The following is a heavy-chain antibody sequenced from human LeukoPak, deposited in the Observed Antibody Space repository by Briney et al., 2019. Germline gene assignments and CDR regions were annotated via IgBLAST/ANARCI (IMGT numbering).Heavy chain of an antibody. D-gene: IGHD3-3*01. Sequence: SETLSLTCTVSGGSISSYYWSWIRQPPGKGLEWIGYIYYSGSTNYNPSLKSRVTISVDTSKNQFSLKLSSVTAADTAVYYCARCSYDFWSGPLYYYYMDVWGKGTTVTVSS. J-gene: IGHJ6*03. CDR2: IYYSGST. CDR1: GGSISSYY. V-gene: IGHV4-59*01. CDR3: ARCSYDFWSGPLYYYYMDV.